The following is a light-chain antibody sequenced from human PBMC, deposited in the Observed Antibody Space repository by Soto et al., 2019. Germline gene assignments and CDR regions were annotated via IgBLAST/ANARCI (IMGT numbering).Light chain of an antibody. J-gene: IGLJ2*01. CDR1: SSDIGSYNL. CDR3: CSYAGSSTFRVV. V-gene: IGLV2-23*01. CDR2: ESS. Sequence: QSALTQPASVSGSPGQSITISCTGTSSDIGSYNLVSWYQQHPGKAPKLIIYESSKRPSGVSNRFSGSKSGNTASLTISGLHADDEADYYCCSYAGSSTFRVVFGGGTKLAAL.